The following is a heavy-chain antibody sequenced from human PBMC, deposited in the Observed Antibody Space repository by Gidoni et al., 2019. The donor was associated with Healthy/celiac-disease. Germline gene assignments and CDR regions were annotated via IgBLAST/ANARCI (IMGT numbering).Heavy chain of an antibody. J-gene: IGHJ6*02. V-gene: IGHV1-2*02. D-gene: IGHD5-18*01. Sequence: QVQLVQSGAEVKKPGASVKVSCKASGYTFTGYYMHWVRQAPGQGLEWMGWINPNSGGTNYAQKFQGRVTMTRDTSISTAYMELSRLRSDDTAVYYCAREGAAMVSAYYYYGMDVWGQGTTVTVSS. CDR2: INPNSGGT. CDR1: GYTFTGYY. CDR3: AREGAAMVSAYYYYGMDV.